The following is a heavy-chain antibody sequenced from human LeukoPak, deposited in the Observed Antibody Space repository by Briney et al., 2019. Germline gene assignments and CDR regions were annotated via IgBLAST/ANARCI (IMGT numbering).Heavy chain of an antibody. CDR3: ARFYYDTSGHGAFDI. Sequence: SQTLSLACAISGDSVSSNSAGWNWIRQSPLRGLDWLGRTYDRSKWYCDYAVSVKSRKTINPDTSKNQFSLQLNSVSPEDTAVYYCARFYYDTSGHGAFDIWGQGTMVSVSS. J-gene: IGHJ3*02. D-gene: IGHD3-22*01. CDR2: TYDRSKWYC. V-gene: IGHV6-1*01. CDR1: GDSVSSNSAG.